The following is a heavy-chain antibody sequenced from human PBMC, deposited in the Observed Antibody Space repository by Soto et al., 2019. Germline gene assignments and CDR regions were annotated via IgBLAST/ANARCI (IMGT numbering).Heavy chain of an antibody. Sequence: PGGSLRLSCAASGFTFSSYAMTWVRQAPGKGLEWVSVISGSGGSTYFADSVKGRFTISRDNSKNTLYLQMSSLRAEDTALYYCAKENDSSGYYPDYWGQGTLVTVSS. V-gene: IGHV3-23*01. CDR2: ISGSGGST. CDR3: AKENDSSGYYPDY. CDR1: GFTFSSYA. J-gene: IGHJ4*02. D-gene: IGHD3-22*01.